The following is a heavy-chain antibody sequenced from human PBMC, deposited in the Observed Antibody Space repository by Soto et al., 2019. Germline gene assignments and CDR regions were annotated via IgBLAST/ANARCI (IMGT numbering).Heavy chain of an antibody. D-gene: IGHD6-6*01. Sequence: GSLRVSLADSGFMFGSYAMSWVRQAPGKGLEWVSAISGSGGSTYYADSVKGRFTISRDNSKNTLYLQMNRLRAEDTAVYYCEKALARVQLVDAFDIWGRGTMVTVSS. J-gene: IGHJ3*02. CDR1: GFMFGSYA. CDR3: EKALARVQLVDAFDI. V-gene: IGHV3-23*01. CDR2: ISGSGGST.